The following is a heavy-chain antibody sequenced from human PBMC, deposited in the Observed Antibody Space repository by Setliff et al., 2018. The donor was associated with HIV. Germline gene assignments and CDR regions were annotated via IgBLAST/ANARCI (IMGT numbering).Heavy chain of an antibody. CDR3: ARPPAEYSVRGVPALFEF. J-gene: IGHJ4*02. CDR2: IYTTGGT. V-gene: IGHV4-4*07. CDR1: GVSIPTNY. Sequence: PSETLSLTCNFSGVSIPTNYWNWIRQPAGKGLEWIGRIYTTGGTNYNPALKSRVTMSIDTSKNQISLKINSVTAADTALYYCARPPAEYSVRGVPALFEFWGLGALVTVSS. D-gene: IGHD3-10*01.